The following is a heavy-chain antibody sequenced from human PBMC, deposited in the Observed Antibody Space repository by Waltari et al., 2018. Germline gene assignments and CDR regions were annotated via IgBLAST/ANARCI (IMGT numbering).Heavy chain of an antibody. J-gene: IGHJ4*02. CDR3: ARVHYDFWSGYYI. V-gene: IGHV1-8*02. D-gene: IGHD3-3*01. CDR1: GYPFRHYD. Sequence: QMQLVQSGAEVKKPGASVKVSCKASGYPFRHYDINWVRQATGHGLEWMGWINPKSGNTVSAQNFQDRVTITRDPSTSTVYMELSSLRSDDAAVYYCARVHYDFWSGYYIWGQGTLVTVPS. CDR2: INPKSGNT.